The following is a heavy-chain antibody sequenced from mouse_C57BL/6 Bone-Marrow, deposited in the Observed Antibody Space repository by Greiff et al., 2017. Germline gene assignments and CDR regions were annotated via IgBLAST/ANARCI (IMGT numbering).Heavy chain of an antibody. CDR1: GYTFTSSW. J-gene: IGHJ2*01. Sequence: QVHVKQSGAELVKPGASVRLSCKASGYTFTSSWMHWVKQRPGRGLEWIGRIDPNSGGTKYNEKFKSKATLTVDKPSSTAYMQLSSLTSEDSAVYYCARGGQLRLRFDYWGQGTTLTVSS. CDR3: ARGGQLRLRFDY. D-gene: IGHD3-2*02. V-gene: IGHV1-72*01. CDR2: IDPNSGGT.